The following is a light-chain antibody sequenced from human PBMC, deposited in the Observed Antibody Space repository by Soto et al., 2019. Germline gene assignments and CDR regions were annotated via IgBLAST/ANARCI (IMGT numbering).Light chain of an antibody. CDR2: GAS. Sequence: EIVFTQSPGTLSLSPGERAILSCRASQSVPDNYLAWYQQRPGQAPKLLIYGASNRVTGIPHRFSGSGSGTDFTLTVSSLESEDFAVYYCQRYGDSPPFTFGPGTKVDIK. CDR1: QSVPDNY. CDR3: QRYGDSPPFT. V-gene: IGKV3-20*01. J-gene: IGKJ3*01.